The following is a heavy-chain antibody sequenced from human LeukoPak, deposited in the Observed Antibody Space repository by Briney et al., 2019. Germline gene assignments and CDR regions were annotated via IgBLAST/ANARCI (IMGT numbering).Heavy chain of an antibody. Sequence: GASVKVSCKASGYTFTSYYMHWVRQAPGQGLEWMGWINPNSGGTNYAQKFQGRVTMTRDTSISTAYMELSRLRSDDTAVYYCARVYYGSGSYYNDYWGQGTLVTVSS. CDR3: ARVYYGSGSYYNDY. J-gene: IGHJ4*02. CDR1: GYTFTSYY. D-gene: IGHD3-10*01. CDR2: INPNSGGT. V-gene: IGHV1-2*02.